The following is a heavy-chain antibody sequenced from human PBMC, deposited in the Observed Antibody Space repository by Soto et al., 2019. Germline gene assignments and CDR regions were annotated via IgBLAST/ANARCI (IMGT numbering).Heavy chain of an antibody. Sequence: QLQLHESGSGLVKPSQTLSLTCTVSGASITFGGYSWSWIRQTPGKGLEWIGYINHLETTFYNPSFESRLTLSIDRAKNQFSLKLHSMSAADRAVYFCARGGGSDSFDYWGQGIQVTVSS. CDR1: GASITFGGYS. V-gene: IGHV4-30-2*01. CDR2: INHLETT. CDR3: ARGGGSDSFDY. D-gene: IGHD1-26*01. J-gene: IGHJ4*02.